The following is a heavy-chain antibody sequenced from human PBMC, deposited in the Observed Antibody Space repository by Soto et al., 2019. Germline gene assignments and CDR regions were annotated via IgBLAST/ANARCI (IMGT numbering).Heavy chain of an antibody. CDR2: IIPIFGTA. J-gene: IGHJ6*02. Sequence: SVKVSCKASGGTFSSYAISWVRQAPGQGLEWMGGIIPIFGTANYAQKFQGRVTITADESTSTAYMELSSLRSEDTAVYYCARYPITMVRGVIIGAHYYYGMDVWGQGTTVTVSS. D-gene: IGHD3-10*01. CDR3: ARYPITMVRGVIIGAHYYYGMDV. V-gene: IGHV1-69*13. CDR1: GGTFSSYA.